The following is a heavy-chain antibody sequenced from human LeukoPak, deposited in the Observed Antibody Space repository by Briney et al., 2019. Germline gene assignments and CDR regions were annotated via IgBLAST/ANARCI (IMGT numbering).Heavy chain of an antibody. CDR3: ARSPPRALHPTR. Sequence: GGSLTLSCAASGFTFSRYSMNCVRQAPGKGLEWVSSISSSSSYLNYADSVKGRITISRDNAKNSLYLQMNSLRAEDTAVYYCARSPPRALHPTRWGQGTLVTVSS. CDR2: ISSSSSYL. CDR1: GFTFSRYS. V-gene: IGHV3-21*01. J-gene: IGHJ4*02.